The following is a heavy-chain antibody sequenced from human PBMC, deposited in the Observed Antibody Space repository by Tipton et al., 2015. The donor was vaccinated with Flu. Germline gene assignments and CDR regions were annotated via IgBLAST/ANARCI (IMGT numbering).Heavy chain of an antibody. CDR3: ARVGDYTLKD. J-gene: IGHJ4*02. D-gene: IGHD4-17*01. CDR1: GGSISSYY. CDR2: ISYSGST. V-gene: IGHV4-59*01. Sequence: TLSLTCTVSGGSISSYYWSWVRQPPGKGLEWIGYISYSGSTNYNPSLKSRVTISVDTSKNQLSLKVSSVTAADTAVHYCARVGDYTLKDWGQGTLVTVSS.